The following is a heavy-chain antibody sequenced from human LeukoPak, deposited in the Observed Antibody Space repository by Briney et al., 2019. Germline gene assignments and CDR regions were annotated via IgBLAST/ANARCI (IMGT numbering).Heavy chain of an antibody. Sequence: SETLSLTCTVSGGSISIYYWSWIRQPPGKGLEWIGYIYYSGSTNYNPSLKSRVTISVDTSKNQFSLKLSSVTAADTAVYYCARDDVVMGAFDIWGQGTMVTVSS. CDR2: IYYSGST. V-gene: IGHV4-59*01. CDR3: ARDDVVMGAFDI. CDR1: GGSISIYY. J-gene: IGHJ3*02. D-gene: IGHD4-23*01.